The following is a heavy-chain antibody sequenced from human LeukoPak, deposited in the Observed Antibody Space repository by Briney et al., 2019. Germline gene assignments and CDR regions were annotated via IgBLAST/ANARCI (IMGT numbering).Heavy chain of an antibody. CDR1: GFTFSSYS. D-gene: IGHD2/OR15-2a*01. V-gene: IGHV3-21*01. Sequence: PGGSLRLSCAASGFTFSSYSMNWVRQAPGKGLEWVSSISSSSSYIYYADSVKGRFTISRDNAKNSLYLQMNSLRAEDTAVYYCARDFLAARGAFDIWGQGTMVTVYS. J-gene: IGHJ3*02. CDR3: ARDFLAARGAFDI. CDR2: ISSSSSYI.